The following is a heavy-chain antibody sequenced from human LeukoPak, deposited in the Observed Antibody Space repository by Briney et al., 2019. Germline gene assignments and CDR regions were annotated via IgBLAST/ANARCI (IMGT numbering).Heavy chain of an antibody. CDR3: AILSSYGGNLYYFDY. D-gene: IGHD4-23*01. CDR1: GYTFTSYD. CDR2: MNPNSGNT. Sequence: ASVKVSCTASGYTFTSYDINWVRQAPGQGLEWMGWMNPNSGNTGYAQKFQGRVTMTRNTSISTAYMELSSLRSEDTAVYYCAILSSYGGNLYYFDYWGQGTLVTVSS. V-gene: IGHV1-8*01. J-gene: IGHJ4*02.